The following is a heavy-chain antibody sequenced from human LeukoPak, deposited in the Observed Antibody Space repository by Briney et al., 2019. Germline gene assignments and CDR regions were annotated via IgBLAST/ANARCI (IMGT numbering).Heavy chain of an antibody. CDR3: ATGWAQAYYYYYMDV. CDR1: GGTFSSYA. D-gene: IGHD6-13*01. CDR2: IIPIFGTA. V-gene: IGHV1-69*05. Sequence: SVKVSCKASGGTFSSYAISWVRQAPGQGLEWMGGIIPIFGTANYAQKFQGRVTITTDESTSTAYMELSSLRSEDTAVYYCATGWAQAYYYYYMDVWGKGTTVTVSS. J-gene: IGHJ6*03.